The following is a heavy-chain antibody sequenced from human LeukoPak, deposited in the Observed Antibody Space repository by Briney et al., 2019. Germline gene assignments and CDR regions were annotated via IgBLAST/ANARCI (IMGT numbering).Heavy chain of an antibody. CDR3: ASGIYYDSSGYYYVLDY. CDR2: IIPIFGTA. CDR1: GGTFSSYA. D-gene: IGHD3-22*01. V-gene: IGHV1-69*13. Sequence: SVKVSCKASGGTFSSYAISWVRQAPGQGLEWMGGIIPIFGTANYAQKFQGRVTITAEESTSTAYMELSSLRSEDTAVYYCASGIYYDSSGYYYVLDYWGQGTLVTVSS. J-gene: IGHJ4*02.